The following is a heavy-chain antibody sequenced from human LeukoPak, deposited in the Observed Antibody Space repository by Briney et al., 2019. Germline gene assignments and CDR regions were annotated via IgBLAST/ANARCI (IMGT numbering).Heavy chain of an antibody. D-gene: IGHD3-10*01. CDR2: IYYSGST. CDR1: GGSISSSSYY. Sequence: SETLSLTCTVSGGSISSSSYYWGWIRQPPGKGLEWIGSIYYSGSTYYNPSLRSRVTISVDTSRSQFSLRLTSVTAADTAVYFCARDADPSAYYGSGSSIDHWGQGALVTVSS. CDR3: ARDADPSAYYGSGSSIDH. J-gene: IGHJ4*02. V-gene: IGHV4-39*07.